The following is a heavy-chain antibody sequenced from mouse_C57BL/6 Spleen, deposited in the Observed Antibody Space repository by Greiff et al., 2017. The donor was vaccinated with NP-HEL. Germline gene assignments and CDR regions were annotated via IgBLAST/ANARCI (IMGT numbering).Heavy chain of an antibody. V-gene: IGHV1-82*01. D-gene: IGHD1-1*01. CDR1: GYAFSSSW. CDR2: IYPGDGDT. J-gene: IGHJ4*01. Sequence: QVQLQESGPELVKPGASVKISCKASGYAFSSSWMNWVKQRPGKGLEWIGRIYPGDGDTNYNGKFKGKATLTADKSSSTAYMQLSSLTSEDSAVYFCAREEDYYGSSYAMDYWGQGTSVTVSS. CDR3: AREEDYYGSSYAMDY.